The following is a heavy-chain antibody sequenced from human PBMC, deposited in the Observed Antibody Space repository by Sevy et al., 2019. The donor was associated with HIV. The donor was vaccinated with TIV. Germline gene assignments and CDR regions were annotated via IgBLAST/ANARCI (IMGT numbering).Heavy chain of an antibody. CDR3: AKDYITMIVGVTGPFVDYFDY. J-gene: IGHJ4*02. V-gene: IGHV3-23*01. D-gene: IGHD3-22*01. CDR2: ISGSGGST. Sequence: GGCLRLSCAASGFTFSSYAMSWVRQAPGKGLEWVSAISGSGGSTYYADSVKGRFTISRDNSKNTLYLQMNSLRAEDTAVYYCAKDYITMIVGVTGPFVDYFDYWGQGTLVTVSS. CDR1: GFTFSSYA.